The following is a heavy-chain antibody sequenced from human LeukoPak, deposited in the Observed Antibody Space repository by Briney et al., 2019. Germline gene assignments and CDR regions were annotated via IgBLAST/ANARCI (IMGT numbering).Heavy chain of an antibody. CDR2: IYYSGST. Sequence: TLSLTCTVSGGSISSPSYYWGWIRQPPGKGLEWIGSIYYSGSTYYNPSLKSRVTISVDTSKNQFSLKLSSVTAADTALYYCARQGGCSGGSCYPRSEYFQHWGQGTLVTVSS. CDR1: GGSISSPSYY. CDR3: ARQGGCSGGSCYPRSEYFQH. D-gene: IGHD2-15*01. J-gene: IGHJ1*01. V-gene: IGHV4-39*07.